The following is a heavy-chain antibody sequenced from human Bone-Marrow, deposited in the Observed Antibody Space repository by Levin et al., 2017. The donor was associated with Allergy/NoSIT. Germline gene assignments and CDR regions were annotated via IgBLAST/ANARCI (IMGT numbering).Heavy chain of an antibody. CDR2: ISYDGSNK. J-gene: IGHJ3*02. D-gene: IGHD3-10*01. CDR3: ARAIYYGSGIRDAFDI. Sequence: GESLKISCAASGFTFSSYAMHWVRQAPGKGLEWVAVISYDGSNKYYADSVKGRFTISRDNSKNTLYLQMNSLRAEDTAVYYCARAIYYGSGIRDAFDIWGQGTMVTVSS. CDR1: GFTFSSYA. V-gene: IGHV3-30-3*01.